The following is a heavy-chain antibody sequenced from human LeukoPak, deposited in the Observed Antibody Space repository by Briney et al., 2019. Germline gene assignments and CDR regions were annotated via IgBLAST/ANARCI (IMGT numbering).Heavy chain of an antibody. V-gene: IGHV4-39*01. Sequence: PSETLSLTCTVSGGSISSSSYYWGWIRQPPGKGLEWIGCIYYSGSTYYNPSLKSRVTISVDQSNNQFSLTLSSPTAADKAWFYRARHLPLHFRSSRGYFQHWGQGTLVTVSS. D-gene: IGHD6-13*01. CDR1: GGSISSSSYY. CDR3: ARHLPLHFRSSRGYFQH. J-gene: IGHJ1*01. CDR2: IYYSGST.